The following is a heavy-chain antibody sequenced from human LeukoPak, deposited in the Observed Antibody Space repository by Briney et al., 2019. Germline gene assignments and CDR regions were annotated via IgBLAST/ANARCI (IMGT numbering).Heavy chain of an antibody. Sequence: GRSLRLSCAASGFIFDDYAMYWVRQAARKGLEWVSGVSWNSGTIGYADSVKGRFSISRDNAKNSLYLQMNSLRAEDTALYYCAKGIMGATTGGIDSWGQGTLVTVSS. V-gene: IGHV3-9*01. D-gene: IGHD1-26*01. CDR3: AKGIMGATTGGIDS. CDR1: GFIFDDYA. CDR2: VSWNSGTI. J-gene: IGHJ4*02.